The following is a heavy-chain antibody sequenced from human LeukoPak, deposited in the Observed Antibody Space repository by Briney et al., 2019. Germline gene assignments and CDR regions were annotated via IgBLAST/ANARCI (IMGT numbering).Heavy chain of an antibody. D-gene: IGHD5-12*01. CDR2: FDPEDGET. V-gene: IGHV1-24*01. CDR1: GYTLTELS. Sequence: ASVKVSYKVSGYTLTELSMHWVRQAPGKGLEWMGGFDPEDGETIYAQKFQGRVTMTEDTSTDTAYMELSSLRSEDTAVYYCATALPEGSGYENFDYWGQGTLVTVSS. J-gene: IGHJ4*02. CDR3: ATALPEGSGYENFDY.